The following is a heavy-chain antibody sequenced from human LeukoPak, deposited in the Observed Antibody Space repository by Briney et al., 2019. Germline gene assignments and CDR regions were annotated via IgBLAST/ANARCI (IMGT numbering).Heavy chain of an antibody. CDR2: INHSGST. D-gene: IGHD1-26*01. CDR3: ARWYSGSYLSYYYGMDV. CDR1: GGSISSSSYY. Sequence: SETLSLTCTVSGGSISSSSYYWSWIRQPPGKGLEWIGEINHSGSTNYNPSLKSRVTISVDTSKNQFSLKLSSVTAADTAVYYCARWYSGSYLSYYYGMDVWGQGTTVTVSS. V-gene: IGHV4-39*07. J-gene: IGHJ6*02.